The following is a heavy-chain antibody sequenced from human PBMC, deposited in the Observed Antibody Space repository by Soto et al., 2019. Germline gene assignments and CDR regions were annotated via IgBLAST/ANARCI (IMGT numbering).Heavy chain of an antibody. CDR1: GFTFSSYG. Sequence: PGGSLRLSCAASGFTFSSYGMHWVRQAPGKGLEWVAVIWYDGSNKYYADSVKGRFTISRDNSKNTLYLQMNSLRAEDTAVYYCARDGAWAAASNSRGIDYWGQGTLVTVSS. CDR3: ARDGAWAAASNSRGIDY. J-gene: IGHJ4*02. CDR2: IWYDGSNK. V-gene: IGHV3-33*01. D-gene: IGHD6-13*01.